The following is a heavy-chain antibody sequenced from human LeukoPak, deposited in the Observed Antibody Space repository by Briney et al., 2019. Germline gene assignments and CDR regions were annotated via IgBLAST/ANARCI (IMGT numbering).Heavy chain of an antibody. V-gene: IGHV3-72*01. Sequence: QPGGSLRLSCAASGFTFSSYAMSWVRQAPGKGLEWVGRTRNKANSYTTEYAASVKGRFTISRDDSKNSLYLQMNSLKTEDTAVYYCASTTSSGYYLWGQGTLVTVSS. J-gene: IGHJ5*02. CDR1: GFTFSSYA. CDR2: TRNKANSYTT. CDR3: ASTTSSGYYL. D-gene: IGHD3-22*01.